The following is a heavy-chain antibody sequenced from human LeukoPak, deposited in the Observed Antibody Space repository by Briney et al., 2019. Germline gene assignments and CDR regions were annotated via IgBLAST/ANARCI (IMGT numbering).Heavy chain of an antibody. V-gene: IGHV5-51*01. CDR3: ARPEAVAGHAFDY. Sequence: GESLKISCQGSGYSFTSYWIGWVRQMPGKGLEWMGIIYPGDSDTRYSPSFQGQVTISADKSISTAYLQWSSLKASDTAMYYCARPEAVAGHAFDYWGQGTLVTVSS. CDR2: IYPGDSDT. J-gene: IGHJ4*02. CDR1: GYSFTSYW. D-gene: IGHD6-19*01.